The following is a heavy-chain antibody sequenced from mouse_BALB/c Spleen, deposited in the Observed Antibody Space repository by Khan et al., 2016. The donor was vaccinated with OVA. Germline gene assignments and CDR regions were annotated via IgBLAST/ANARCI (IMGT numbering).Heavy chain of an antibody. CDR3: ARDGAYYRNDGWFAY. Sequence: QVQLQQSGAELARPGASVTMSCKASGYTFTSYTIHWIQQRPGQGLEWIGYINPSGGYTNYNQTFKDKATLTADKSTTTAYMQLSSLTSDDSAVYYCARDGAYYRNDGWFAYWGQGTLVTVSA. J-gene: IGHJ3*01. CDR1: GYTFTSYT. CDR2: INPSGGYT. D-gene: IGHD2-14*01. V-gene: IGHV1-4*01.